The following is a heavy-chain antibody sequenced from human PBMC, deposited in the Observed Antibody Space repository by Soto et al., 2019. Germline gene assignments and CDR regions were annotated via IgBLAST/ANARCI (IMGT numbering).Heavy chain of an antibody. Sequence: SETLSRTCSISGGTIGDYYWSWIRQPPGKGLEWLAYIYYTGKTDQNPSLERRVSISLGTSKNQFSLKLRSVTAPDTAVYYCVRKHNSADSFDSWGPGILVTVSS. CDR1: GGTIGDYY. J-gene: IGHJ4*02. D-gene: IGHD3-22*01. V-gene: IGHV4-59*01. CDR3: VRKHNSADSFDS. CDR2: IYYTGKT.